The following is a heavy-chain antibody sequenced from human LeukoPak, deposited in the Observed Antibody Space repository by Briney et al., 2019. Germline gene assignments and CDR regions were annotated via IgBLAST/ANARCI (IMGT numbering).Heavy chain of an antibody. CDR3: ARVGIERDFDY. D-gene: IGHD2-21*01. J-gene: IGHJ4*02. CDR1: GGSISSYY. V-gene: IGHV4-4*07. Sequence: SETLSLTCTVSGGSISSYYWTWIRQPAGKGLEWIGRIYTSGSTNYNPSLKSRVTMSVDASKNQFSLKLSSVTAADTAVYYCARVGIERDFDYWGQGTLVTVSS. CDR2: IYTSGST.